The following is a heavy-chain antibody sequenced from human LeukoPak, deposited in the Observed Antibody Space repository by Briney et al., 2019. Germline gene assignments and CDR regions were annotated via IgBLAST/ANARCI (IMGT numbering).Heavy chain of an antibody. CDR2: IKQDGSEK. CDR1: GFTFSSYW. V-gene: IGHV3-7*01. Sequence: GGSLRLSCAASGFTFSSYWMSWVRQAPGKGLEWVANIKQDGSEKYYVDSVKGRFTISRDNAKSSLYLQMNSLRAEDTAVYYCARDWGIAAAGTVGYWGQGTLVTVSS. CDR3: ARDWGIAAAGTVGY. J-gene: IGHJ4*02. D-gene: IGHD6-13*01.